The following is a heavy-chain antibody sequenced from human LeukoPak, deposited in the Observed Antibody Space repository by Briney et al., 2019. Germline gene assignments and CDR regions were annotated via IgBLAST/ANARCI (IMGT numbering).Heavy chain of an antibody. V-gene: IGHV3-23*01. Sequence: GGSLRLSCAASGFTFSRYDMTWVRQAPGKGLEWVSTISTSGDSTYHADSVKGRFTISRDNSKNTLYLQMNSLRADDTAVYYCAKHLTGTNSPFDYWGQGTLVTVSS. CDR1: GFTFSRYD. CDR2: ISTSGDST. CDR3: AKHLTGTNSPFDY. J-gene: IGHJ4*02. D-gene: IGHD3-3*02.